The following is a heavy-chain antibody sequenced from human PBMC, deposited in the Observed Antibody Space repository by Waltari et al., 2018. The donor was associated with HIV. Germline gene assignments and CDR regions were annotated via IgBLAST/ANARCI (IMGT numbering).Heavy chain of an antibody. CDR1: GFPVSDYS. Sequence: QVQLVESGGGVVLPGRSLRLSCAASGFPVSDYSIHWVRQAPGKGRGWVAVMLYYGGTKYYADAAKGRFTFSRDNSKNTVYLQMNTLRAEDTAVYYCARDGGARFSSWAILGDWGQGTLVTVSS. CDR2: MLYYGGTK. CDR3: ARDGGARFSSWAILGD. D-gene: IGHD6-13*01. V-gene: IGHV3-33*01. J-gene: IGHJ4*02.